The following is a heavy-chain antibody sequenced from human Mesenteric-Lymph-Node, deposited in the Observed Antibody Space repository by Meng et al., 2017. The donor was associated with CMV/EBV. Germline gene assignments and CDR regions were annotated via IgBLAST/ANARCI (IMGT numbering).Heavy chain of an antibody. Sequence: CKASGYTFTDNYIHWVRQAPGQGLEWMGWINAGNGNTKYSQKFQGRVTITRDTSASTAYMELSSLRSEDTAAYYCARGIYSGYDYGYWGQGTLVTVSS. CDR1: GYTFTDNY. D-gene: IGHD5-12*01. CDR3: ARGIYSGYDYGY. J-gene: IGHJ4*02. CDR2: INAGNGNT. V-gene: IGHV1-3*01.